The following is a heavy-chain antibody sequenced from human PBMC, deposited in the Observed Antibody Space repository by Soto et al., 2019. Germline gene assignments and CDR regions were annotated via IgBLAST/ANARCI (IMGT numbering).Heavy chain of an antibody. Sequence: PGGSVRLSCTASGFTFSNYRMNWVRQAPGKGLEWVSSISSGSSFTYYGDSVKGRFTISRDNAKNSLYLQMNSLRAEDTAVYYCARDANVEVSGDWFDPRGQGTLVTVSS. J-gene: IGHJ5*02. CDR2: ISSGSSFT. D-gene: IGHD2-2*01. CDR1: GFTFSNYR. V-gene: IGHV3-21*01. CDR3: ARDANVEVSGDWFDP.